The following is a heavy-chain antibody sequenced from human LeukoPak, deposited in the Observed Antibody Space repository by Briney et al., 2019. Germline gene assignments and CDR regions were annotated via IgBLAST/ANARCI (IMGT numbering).Heavy chain of an antibody. CDR3: ARDLGYFDCPAD. V-gene: IGHV3-30*03. CDR1: GFTFSSYG. Sequence: GGSLRLSCAASGFTFSSYGMHWVRQAPGKGLEWVAVISYDGSNKYYADSVKGRFTISRDNSKNTLYLQMNSLRAEDTAVYYCARDLGYFDCPADWGQGTLVTVSS. CDR2: ISYDGSNK. D-gene: IGHD3-9*01. J-gene: IGHJ4*02.